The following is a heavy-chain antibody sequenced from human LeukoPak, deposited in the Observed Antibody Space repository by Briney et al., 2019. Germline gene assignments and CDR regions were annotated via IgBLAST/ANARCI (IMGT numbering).Heavy chain of an antibody. V-gene: IGHV3-66*01. CDR1: GFTVSSHF. CDR2: ISSGGGT. D-gene: IGHD4-17*01. J-gene: IGHJ4*02. Sequence: GGSLRLSCAASGFTVSSHFMNWVRQAPGKGLEWVSVISSGGGTYYADSVRGRFVISRDNSKNTVYLQMNSLRAEDTALYYCASSTGYGDRDSWGQGTLVTVSS. CDR3: ASSTGYGDRDS.